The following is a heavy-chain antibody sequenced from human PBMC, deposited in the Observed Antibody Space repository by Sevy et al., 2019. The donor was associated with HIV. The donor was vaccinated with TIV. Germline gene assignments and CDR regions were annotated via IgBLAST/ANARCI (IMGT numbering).Heavy chain of an antibody. CDR1: GFSFSTNW. V-gene: IGHV3-7*01. D-gene: IGHD3-16*01. CDR3: AHETFGRFES. Sequence: GGSLRLSCAASGFSFSTNWMNWVRQAPGKGLEWVANIRGDGSDKYYVDSVEGRFTISRDNAKNLLFLQMNSLRVEDTAVYYCAHETFGRFESWGQEPWSPSPQ. J-gene: IGHJ4*02. CDR2: IRGDGSDK.